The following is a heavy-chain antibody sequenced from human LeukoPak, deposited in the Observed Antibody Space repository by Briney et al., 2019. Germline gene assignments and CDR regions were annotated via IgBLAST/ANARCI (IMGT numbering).Heavy chain of an antibody. Sequence: PSETLSLTCTVPGGSISSSSYYWGWIRQPPGKGLEWIGSIYYSGSTYYNPSLKSRVTISVDTSKNQFSLKLSSVTAADTAVYYCARPQSHCSGITCSFDYWGLGALVTVSS. J-gene: IGHJ4*02. CDR1: GGSISSSSYY. CDR2: IYYSGST. D-gene: IGHD2-2*01. CDR3: ARPQSHCSGITCSFDY. V-gene: IGHV4-39*01.